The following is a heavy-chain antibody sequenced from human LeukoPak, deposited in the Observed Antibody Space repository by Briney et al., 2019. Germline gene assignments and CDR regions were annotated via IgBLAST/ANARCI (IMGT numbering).Heavy chain of an antibody. D-gene: IGHD5-18*01. CDR3: ARGRSDSTLFPY. CDR2: ISAYTGNT. J-gene: IGHJ4*02. CDR1: GYTFSSYG. V-gene: IGHV1-18*01. Sequence: ASVKVSCKASGYTFSSYGISWVRQAPGQGLEWMGWISAYTGNTNYAQNLQGRVTMTTDTSTSTAYMDLSSLRFEDTAVYYCARGRSDSTLFPYWGQGSLVTVSS.